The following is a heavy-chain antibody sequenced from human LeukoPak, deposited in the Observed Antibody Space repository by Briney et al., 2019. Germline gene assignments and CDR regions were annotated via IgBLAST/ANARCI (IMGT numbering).Heavy chain of an antibody. CDR1: GFTFDDYG. Sequence: PGGSLRLSCAASGFTFDDYGMSWVRQAPGKGLEWVSGINWNGGSTGYADSVKGRFTISRDNAKNSLYLQMNSLRAEDTAVYYCARGRKTRPYSSGWDDFDYWGQGTLVTVSS. J-gene: IGHJ4*02. CDR2: INWNGGST. CDR3: ARGRKTRPYSSGWDDFDY. D-gene: IGHD6-19*01. V-gene: IGHV3-20*04.